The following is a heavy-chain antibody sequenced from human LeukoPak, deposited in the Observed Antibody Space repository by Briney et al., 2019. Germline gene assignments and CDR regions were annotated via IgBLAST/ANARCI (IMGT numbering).Heavy chain of an antibody. CDR3: ARRGYYDCSGYSYY. Sequence: GSLRLSCTASGFTFSDYAMSWVRQPPGKGLEWIGNIYYSGSTYYNPSLKSRVTISVDTSKNQFSLKLSSVTAADTAVYYCARRGYYDCSGYSYYWGQGTLVTVSS. CDR1: GFTFSDYA. J-gene: IGHJ4*02. V-gene: IGHV4-39*01. CDR2: IYYSGST. D-gene: IGHD3-22*01.